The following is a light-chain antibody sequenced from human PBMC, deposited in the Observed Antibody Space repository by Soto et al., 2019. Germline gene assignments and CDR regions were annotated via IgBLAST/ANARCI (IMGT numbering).Light chain of an antibody. CDR1: QSVGSNY. CDR2: GAS. CDR3: HQYGRSPWT. V-gene: IGKV3-20*01. Sequence: ESVLTQSPVTLSLSPGERATLSCRASQSVGSNYLAWYQQKPGQSPRLVIYGASNRATGIPDRFSGGGSGTDFTLTISKVEPEDFAVYYCHQYGRSPWTFGQGTKVDIK. J-gene: IGKJ1*01.